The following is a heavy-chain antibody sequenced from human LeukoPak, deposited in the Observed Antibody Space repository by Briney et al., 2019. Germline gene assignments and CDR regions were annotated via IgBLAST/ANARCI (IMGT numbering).Heavy chain of an antibody. CDR1: GGSFSGYY. CDR3: ARGYCSSTSCYSGAHGMDV. J-gene: IGHJ6*02. V-gene: IGHV4-34*01. CDR2: INHSGST. D-gene: IGHD2-2*01. Sequence: SETLSLTCAVYGGSFSGYYWSWIRQPPGKGLEWIGEINHSGSTNYNPSLKSRVTISVDTSKNQFSLKLSSVTAADTAVYYCARGYCSSTSCYSGAHGMDVWGQGTTVTVSS.